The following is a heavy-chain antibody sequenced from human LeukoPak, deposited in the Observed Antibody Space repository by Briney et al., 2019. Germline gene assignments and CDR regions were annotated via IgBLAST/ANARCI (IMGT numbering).Heavy chain of an antibody. CDR3: ARRAVASQAFDI. D-gene: IGHD6-19*01. Sequence: PGGSLRLSCTASGFTFGDYAMSWVRQAPGKGLEWVGFIRSKAYSATAEYATSVKGRFSISRDDSKSIAYLQMNGLKTEDTAVYYCARRAVASQAFDIWGQGTMVTASS. V-gene: IGHV3-49*04. J-gene: IGHJ3*02. CDR2: IRSKAYSATA. CDR1: GFTFGDYA.